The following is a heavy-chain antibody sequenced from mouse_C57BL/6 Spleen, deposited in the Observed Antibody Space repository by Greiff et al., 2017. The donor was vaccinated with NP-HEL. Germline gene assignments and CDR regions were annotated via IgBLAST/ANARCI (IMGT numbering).Heavy chain of an antibody. Sequence: QVTLKESGPGILQPSQTLSLTCSFSGFSLSTFGMGVGWIRQPSGKGLEWLAHIWWDDDKYYNPALKSRLTISKDTSKNHVFLKIANVDTADTATYYCARSTKSSITTVDYAMDYWGQGTSVTVSS. D-gene: IGHD1-1*01. CDR3: ARSTKSSITTVDYAMDY. CDR1: GFSLSTFGMG. CDR2: IWWDDDK. J-gene: IGHJ4*01. V-gene: IGHV8-8*01.